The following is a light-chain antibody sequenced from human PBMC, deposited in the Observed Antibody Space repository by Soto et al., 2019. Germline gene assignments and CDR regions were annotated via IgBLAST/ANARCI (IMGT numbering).Light chain of an antibody. Sequence: EIVLTQSPGTLSLSPGERATLSCRASQSVSSSYLAWYQQKPGQSPRLLIYGASSRATGIPDRFRGSGPGSDFTLTISRLEPEDCVVYYCPQYGRSPPSFGGVTKVEIK. CDR1: QSVSSSY. J-gene: IGKJ4*01. CDR2: GAS. CDR3: PQYGRSPPS. V-gene: IGKV3-20*01.